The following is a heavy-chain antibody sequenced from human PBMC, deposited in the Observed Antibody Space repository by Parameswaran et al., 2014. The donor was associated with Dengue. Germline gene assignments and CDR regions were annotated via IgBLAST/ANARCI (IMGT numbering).Heavy chain of an antibody. D-gene: IGHD2-15*01. J-gene: IGHJ3*02. Sequence: PREGLEWMGIIYPGDSDTRYSPSFQGQVTISADKSISTAYMQWSSLKASDTAMYYCASGPPWEWWLPNPRGAFDIWGQGTMVTVSS. CDR3: ASGPPWEWWLPNPRGAFDI. V-gene: IGHV5-51*01. CDR2: IYPGDSDT.